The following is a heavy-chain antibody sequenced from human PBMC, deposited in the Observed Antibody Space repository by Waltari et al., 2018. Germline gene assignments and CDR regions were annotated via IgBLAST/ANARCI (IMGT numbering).Heavy chain of an antibody. CDR1: GGSISSYY. CDR3: ARGVGATAFDI. Sequence: QVQLQESGPGLVKPSETLSLTCTVSGGSISSYYWSWIRQPPGKGLEWIGYIYYRGSTTYNPSLKSRVTISVDTSKNQFSLKLSSVTAADTAVYYCARGVGATAFDIWGQGTMVTVSS. D-gene: IGHD1-26*01. V-gene: IGHV4-59*01. CDR2: IYYRGST. J-gene: IGHJ3*02.